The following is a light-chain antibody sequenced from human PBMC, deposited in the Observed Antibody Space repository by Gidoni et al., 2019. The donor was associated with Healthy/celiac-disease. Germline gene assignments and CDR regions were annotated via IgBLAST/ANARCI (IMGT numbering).Light chain of an antibody. CDR1: QSISSW. CDR3: KQYKSYLLT. V-gene: IGKV1-5*03. CDR2: KAS. J-gene: IGKJ4*01. Sequence: DIQITQSPSTLSASVGDRVTITCRASQSISSWLAWYQQNPGKAPKLLIYKASSLESGVPSRFSGSGSGTEFTLTISSLQPDDFATYYCKQYKSYLLTFXGXTKVEIK.